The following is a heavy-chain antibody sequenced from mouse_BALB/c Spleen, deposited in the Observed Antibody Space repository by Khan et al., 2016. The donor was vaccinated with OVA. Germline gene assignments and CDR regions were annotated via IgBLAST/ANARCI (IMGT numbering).Heavy chain of an antibody. CDR2: IAPGSGST. Sequence: DLVKPGASVKLSCKASGYTFTSYWINWIKQRPGQGLEWIGRIAPGSGSTYYNEMFKGKATLTVYTSSSTAYIQLSSLSSEDSAVYFCARENYYGSSRYAMDYWGQGTSVTVSS. CDR1: GYTFTSYW. CDR3: ARENYYGSSRYAMDY. V-gene: IGHV1S41*01. D-gene: IGHD1-1*01. J-gene: IGHJ4*01.